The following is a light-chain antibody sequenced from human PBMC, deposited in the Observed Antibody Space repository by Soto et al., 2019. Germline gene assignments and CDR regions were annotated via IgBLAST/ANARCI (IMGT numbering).Light chain of an antibody. Sequence: DIQMTQSPSSLSASVEDRVTITCRASHGISNYLAWYQQKPGKVPKLLIYAASPLQSGVPSRFSGSGSGTDFTLTISSLQPEDVATYYCHKYNSALLTFGGGTKVEIE. V-gene: IGKV1-27*01. CDR2: AAS. J-gene: IGKJ4*01. CDR1: HGISNY. CDR3: HKYNSALLT.